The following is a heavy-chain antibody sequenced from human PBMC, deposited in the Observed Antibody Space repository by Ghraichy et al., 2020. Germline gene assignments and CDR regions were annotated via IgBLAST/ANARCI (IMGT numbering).Heavy chain of an antibody. CDR3: ARDPVDYYDSSGAYDY. CDR1: GFIFSSYW. Sequence: ETLSLTCAASGFIFSSYWMSWVRQAPGKGLEWVANIKQDGSEKYYVDSVKGRFTISRDNAKNSLYLQMNSLRAEDTAVYYCARDPVDYYDSSGAYDYWGQGTLVTVSS. D-gene: IGHD3-22*01. CDR2: IKQDGSEK. V-gene: IGHV3-7*01. J-gene: IGHJ4*02.